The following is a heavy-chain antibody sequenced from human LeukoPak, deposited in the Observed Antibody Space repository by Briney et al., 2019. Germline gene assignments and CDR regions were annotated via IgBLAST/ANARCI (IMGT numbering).Heavy chain of an antibody. CDR1: GGTFSSYA. J-gene: IGHJ6*02. Sequence: SVKVSCKASGGTFSSYAISWVRQAPGQGLEWMGRIIPIFGIANYAQKFQGRVTITADKSTSTAYMELSSLRSEDTAVYYCARSAQYSSYYYGMDIWGQGTTVTVSS. CDR3: ARSAQYSSYYYGMDI. CDR2: IIPIFGIA. V-gene: IGHV1-69*04. D-gene: IGHD5-18*01.